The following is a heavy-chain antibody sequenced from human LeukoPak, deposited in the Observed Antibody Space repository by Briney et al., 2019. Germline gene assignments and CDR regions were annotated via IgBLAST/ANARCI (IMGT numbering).Heavy chain of an antibody. V-gene: IGHV3-30*04. D-gene: IGHD2-2*01. J-gene: IGHJ4*02. Sequence: GGSLRLSCLCSGFTFSNHAMHWVRQGPGKGLEWVALISFDESTNYYADSVKGRFTISRDNSKNTQYLQMNSLRPEDTAVYYCARGRTPYCRSTTCYARLDYWGQGTLVTVSS. CDR3: ARGRTPYCRSTTCYARLDY. CDR1: GFTFSNHA. CDR2: ISFDESTN.